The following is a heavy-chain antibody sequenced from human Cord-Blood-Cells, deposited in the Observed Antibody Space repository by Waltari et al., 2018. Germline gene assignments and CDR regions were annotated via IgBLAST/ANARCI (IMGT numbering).Heavy chain of an antibody. V-gene: IGHV4-34*01. CDR2: INHSGSN. CDR3: AVPSSSWPTRNYYFDY. D-gene: IGHD6-13*01. Sequence: QVQLQQWGAGLLKPSETLSLTCAVYGGSFSGYYWSWIRQPPGKGLEWIGEINHSGSNNYNPSLKSRVTISVDTSKNQCSLKLSSVTAADTAVYYCAVPSSSWPTRNYYFDYWGQGTLVTVSS. CDR1: GGSFSGYY. J-gene: IGHJ4*02.